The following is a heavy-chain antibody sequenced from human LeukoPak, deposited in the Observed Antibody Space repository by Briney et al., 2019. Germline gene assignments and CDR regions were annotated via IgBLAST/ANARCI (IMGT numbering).Heavy chain of an antibody. J-gene: IGHJ4*02. CDR1: GGSISSDYYY. CDR2: IYTSGST. V-gene: IGHV4-61*02. D-gene: IGHD5-24*01. CDR3: ARDGYKGGY. Sequence: PSETLSLTCTVSGGSISSDYYYWSWIRQPAGKGLEWIGRIYTSGSTSYNPSLKSRVTISVDTSKNQFSLKLSSVTAADTAVYYCARDGYKGGYXXQGTLVTVS.